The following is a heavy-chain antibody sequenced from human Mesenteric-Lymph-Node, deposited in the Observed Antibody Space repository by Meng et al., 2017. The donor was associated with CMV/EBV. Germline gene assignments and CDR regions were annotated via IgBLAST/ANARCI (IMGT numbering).Heavy chain of an antibody. Sequence: GGSLRLSCAASGFTFEEYGMTWVRQVPGKGLEWVSGINWNGDSTGYADSVKGRFTISRDNAKNSLYLQMDSLRAEDTALYHCARPHHGSGRHFYYYGMDVWGQGTTVTVSS. CDR2: INWNGDST. CDR3: ARPHHGSGRHFYYYGMDV. D-gene: IGHD3-10*01. V-gene: IGHV3-20*01. J-gene: IGHJ6*02. CDR1: GFTFEEYG.